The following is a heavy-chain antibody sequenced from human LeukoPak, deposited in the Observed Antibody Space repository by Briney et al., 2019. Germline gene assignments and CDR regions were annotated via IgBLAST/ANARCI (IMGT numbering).Heavy chain of an antibody. CDR1: GFTFSSYS. CDR2: ISSSSSYI. D-gene: IGHD5-24*01. CDR3: ARVGRDGYNSDFDC. Sequence: GGSLRLSCAASGFTFSSYSMNWVRQAPGKGLEWVSSISSSSSYIYYADSVKGRFTISRDNAKNSLYLQMNSLRAEDTAVYYCARVGRDGYNSDFDCWGQGTLVTVSS. V-gene: IGHV3-21*01. J-gene: IGHJ4*02.